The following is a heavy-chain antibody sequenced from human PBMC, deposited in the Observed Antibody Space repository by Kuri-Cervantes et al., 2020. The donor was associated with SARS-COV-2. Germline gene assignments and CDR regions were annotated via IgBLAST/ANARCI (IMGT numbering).Heavy chain of an antibody. CDR2: INHSGST. CDR1: GGSFSGYY. J-gene: IGHJ3*02. D-gene: IGHD1-1*01. Sequence: SQTLSLTCAVYGGSFSGYYWSWIRQPPGKGLEWIGEINHSGSTNYNPSLKSRVTISVDTSKNQFSLKLSSVTAADTAVYYCARDYDWNYAFDIWGQGTMVTVSS. CDR3: ARDYDWNYAFDI. V-gene: IGHV4-34*01.